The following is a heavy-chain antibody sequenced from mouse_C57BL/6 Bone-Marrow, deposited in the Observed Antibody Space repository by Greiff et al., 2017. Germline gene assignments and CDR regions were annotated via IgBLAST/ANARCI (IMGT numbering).Heavy chain of an antibody. CDR2: IYPSDSET. D-gene: IGHD2-4*01. V-gene: IGHV1-61*01. J-gene: IGHJ3*01. CDR3: ARDYDYPFAY. Sequence: QVQLQQSGAELVRPGSSVKLSCKASGYTFTSYWMDWVKQRPGQGLEWIGNIYPSDSETHYNQKFKDKATLTVDKSSSTAYMQLSSLTSEDSAVYYCARDYDYPFAYWGQGTLVTVSA. CDR1: GYTFTSYW.